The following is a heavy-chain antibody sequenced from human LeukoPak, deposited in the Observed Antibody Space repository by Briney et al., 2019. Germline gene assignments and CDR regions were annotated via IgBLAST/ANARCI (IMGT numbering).Heavy chain of an antibody. J-gene: IGHJ4*02. D-gene: IGHD3-10*01. V-gene: IGHV3-33*01. Sequence: GRSLRLSCAASGFTFSSYGMHWVRQAPGKGLEWVAVIWYDGSNKYYADSVKGRFTISRDNSKNTLYLQMNSLRAEDTAVYYCARVRDYYGSGSYPYFDYWGQGTLVTVSS. CDR3: ARVRDYYGSGSYPYFDY. CDR2: IWYDGSNK. CDR1: GFTFSSYG.